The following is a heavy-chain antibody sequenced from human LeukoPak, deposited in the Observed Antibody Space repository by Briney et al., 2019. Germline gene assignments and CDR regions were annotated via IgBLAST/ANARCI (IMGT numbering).Heavy chain of an antibody. CDR1: GFTFSSYA. Sequence: GGSLRLSCAASGFTFSSYAMSWVRQAPGTGLEWVSAISGSGGYTYYADSVKGRFTISRDNSKNSLYLQMNSLRAEDTAVYYCARSLRYYDFWSGYYTDYFDYWGQGTLVTVSS. J-gene: IGHJ4*02. V-gene: IGHV3-23*01. CDR3: ARSLRYYDFWSGYYTDYFDY. CDR2: ISGSGGYT. D-gene: IGHD3-3*01.